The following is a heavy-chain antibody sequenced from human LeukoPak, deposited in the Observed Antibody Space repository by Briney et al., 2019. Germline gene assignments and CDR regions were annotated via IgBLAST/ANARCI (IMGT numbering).Heavy chain of an antibody. CDR3: ARSSLYRSSWYFDY. J-gene: IGHJ4*02. CDR2: IYYSGST. Sequence: SQTLSLTCTVSGGSISSGDYYWSWIRQPPGKGLEWIGYIYYSGSTYYNASLKSRVTISVDTSKNQFSLNLGSVTAADTAVYYCARSSLYRSSWYFDYWGQGTLVTVSS. D-gene: IGHD6-13*01. V-gene: IGHV4-30-4*08. CDR1: GGSISSGDYY.